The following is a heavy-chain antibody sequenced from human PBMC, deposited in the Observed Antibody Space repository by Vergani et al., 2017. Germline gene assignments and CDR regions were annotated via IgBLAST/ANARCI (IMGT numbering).Heavy chain of an antibody. CDR1: GGSISSYY. CDR3: AREGYSSGWYLGWFDP. J-gene: IGHJ5*02. CDR2: IYYSGST. V-gene: IGHV4-59*01. Sequence: QVQLQESGPGLVKPSEILSLTCTVSGGSISSYYWSWIRQPPGKGLEWIGYIYYSGSTNYNPSLKSRVTISVDTSKNQFSLKLSSVTAADTAVYYCAREGYSSGWYLGWFDPWGQGTLVTVSS. D-gene: IGHD6-19*01.